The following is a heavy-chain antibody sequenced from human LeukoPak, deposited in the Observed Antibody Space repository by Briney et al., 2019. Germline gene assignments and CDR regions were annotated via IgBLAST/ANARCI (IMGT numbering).Heavy chain of an antibody. J-gene: IGHJ5*02. Sequence: PSETLSLTCAVYGGSFSGYYWSWIRQPPGKGLEWIGEIIHSGSTNYNPSLKSRVTISVDTSKNQFSLKLSSVTAADTAVYYCARRSSRPVVAATGALGGWFDPWGQGTLVTVSS. CDR1: GGSFSGYY. CDR3: ARRSSRPVVAATGALGGWFDP. CDR2: IIHSGST. D-gene: IGHD2-15*01. V-gene: IGHV4-34*12.